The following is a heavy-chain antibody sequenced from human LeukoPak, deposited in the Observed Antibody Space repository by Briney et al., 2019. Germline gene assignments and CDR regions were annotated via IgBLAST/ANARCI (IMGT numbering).Heavy chain of an antibody. CDR3: AKDKSPIAVAFDY. D-gene: IGHD6-19*01. V-gene: IGHV3-9*01. CDR1: GFTFDDYA. J-gene: IGHJ4*02. Sequence: GRSRRLSCAASGFTFDDYAMHWVRQAPGKGLEWVSGISWNSGSIGYADSVKGRFTISRDNAKNSLYLQMNSLRAEDTALYYCAKDKSPIAVAFDYWGQGTLVTVSS. CDR2: ISWNSGSI.